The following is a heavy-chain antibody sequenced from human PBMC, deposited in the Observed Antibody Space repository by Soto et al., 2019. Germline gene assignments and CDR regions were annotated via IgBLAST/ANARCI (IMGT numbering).Heavy chain of an antibody. D-gene: IGHD2-2*01. J-gene: IGHJ5*02. V-gene: IGHV4-4*07. CDR1: GVSVRSYT. CDR3: ARCSLVVVPAPGFDP. CDR2: VFSSGTT. Sequence: PSETLSLTCIVSGVSVRSYTWSWVRQPANKGLEWIGRVFSSGTTYYNPSLKSRVTISVDTSKNQFSPKLRSVSAADTALYYCARCSLVVVPAPGFDPWGRGTLVTVSS.